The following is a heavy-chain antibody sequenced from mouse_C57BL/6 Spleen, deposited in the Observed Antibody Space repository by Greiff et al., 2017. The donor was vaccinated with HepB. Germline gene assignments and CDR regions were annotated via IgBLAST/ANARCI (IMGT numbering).Heavy chain of an antibody. D-gene: IGHD6-1*01. CDR2: IYPRSGNT. CDR3: ASSGAAEEGY. CDR1: GYTFTNYG. Sequence: QVQLKQSGAELARPGASVKLSCKASGYTFTNYGISWVKQRTGQGLEWIGEIYPRSGNTYYNEKFKGKATLTADKSSSTAYMELRSLTSEVSAVYFCASSGAAEEGYWGQGTTLTVSS. V-gene: IGHV1-81*01. J-gene: IGHJ2*01.